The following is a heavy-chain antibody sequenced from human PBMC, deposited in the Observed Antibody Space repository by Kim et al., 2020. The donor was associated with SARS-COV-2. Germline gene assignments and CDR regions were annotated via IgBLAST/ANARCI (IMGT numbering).Heavy chain of an antibody. CDR1: GYSVTSSNYY. Sequence: SETLSLTCSVSGYSVTSSNYYWGWIRQPPGKVLEWIGTIYYTGTTYYNPSLKSRVTISVDTSKNQVSLKLSSVTAADTAVYYCARDYSSGWYGVYWGQGT. J-gene: IGHJ4*02. D-gene: IGHD6-19*01. CDR2: IYYTGTT. CDR3: ARDYSSGWYGVY. V-gene: IGHV4-39*07.